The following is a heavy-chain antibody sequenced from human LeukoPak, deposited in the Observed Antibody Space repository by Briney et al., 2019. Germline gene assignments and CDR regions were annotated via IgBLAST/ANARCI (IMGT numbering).Heavy chain of an antibody. D-gene: IGHD3-3*01. CDR1: GRSISSYY. CDR3: ARSDPNPVLRFLEWLPDNWFDP. J-gene: IGHJ5*02. Sequence: SDTLSLPCTVSGRSISSYYWSWIRHPPGKGLECIGYIFYSGSSNYNASLKSRVIISVDTYKNQLLLKLISVTAADTAVYYCARSDPNPVLRFLEWLPDNWFDPWGQGTLVTVSS. V-gene: IGHV4-59*07. CDR2: IFYSGSS.